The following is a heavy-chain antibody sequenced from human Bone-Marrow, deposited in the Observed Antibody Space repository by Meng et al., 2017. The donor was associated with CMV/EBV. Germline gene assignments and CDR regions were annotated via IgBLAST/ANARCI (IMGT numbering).Heavy chain of an antibody. V-gene: IGHV4-59*11. CDR1: GGSISRHY. J-gene: IGHJ4*02. D-gene: IGHD3-16*01. CDR3: ARRLESSRLGLAH. Sequence: GSLRLSCTVSGGSISRHYWSWIRQPPGKGLEWIGYTFYSGSTNYSPSLKSRVTISVDTSKNQFSLKLSSVTAADTAVYYCARRLESSRLGLAHWGQGTLVTVSS. CDR2: TFYSGST.